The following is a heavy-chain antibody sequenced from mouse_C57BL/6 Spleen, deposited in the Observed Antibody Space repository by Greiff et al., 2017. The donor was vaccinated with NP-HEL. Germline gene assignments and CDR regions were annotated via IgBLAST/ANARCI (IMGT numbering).Heavy chain of an antibody. V-gene: IGHV1-74*01. J-gene: IGHJ3*01. CDR2: IHPSDSDT. CDR1: GYTFTSYW. D-gene: IGHD1-1*01. CDR3: AIKDYYGSSYDWFAY. Sequence: QVQLQQPGAELVKPGASVKVSCKASGYTFTSYWMHWVKQRPGQGLEWIGRIHPSDSDTNYNQKFKGKATLTVDKSSSTAYMQLSSLTSEDSAVYYCAIKDYYGSSYDWFAYWGQGTLVTVSA.